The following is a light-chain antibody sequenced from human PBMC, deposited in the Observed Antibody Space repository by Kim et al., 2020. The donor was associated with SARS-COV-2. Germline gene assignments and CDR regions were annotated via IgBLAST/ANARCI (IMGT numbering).Light chain of an antibody. V-gene: IGLV1-47*02. CDR1: SSNIGSYY. CDR2: SSY. Sequence: LTQPPSASGTPGQRVTISCSGSSSNIGSYYVYWYQQLPGTAPKLLIYSSYQRPSGVPDRFSGSKSGTSASLAISGLRSEDEADYYCAAWDDRLSGYVFGTGTKVTVL. CDR3: AAWDDRLSGYV. J-gene: IGLJ1*01.